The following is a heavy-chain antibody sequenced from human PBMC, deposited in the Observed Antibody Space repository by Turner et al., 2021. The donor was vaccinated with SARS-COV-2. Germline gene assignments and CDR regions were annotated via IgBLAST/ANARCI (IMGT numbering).Heavy chain of an antibody. V-gene: IGHV4-34*01. CDR1: GGSFSVYS. CDR3: ARIKDYDSLWGTYRYSDY. J-gene: IGHJ4*02. CDR2: FNHRGTT. D-gene: IGHD3-16*02. Sequence: QVQLQQWGAGRLKPPETMSSTCAVVGGSFSVYSWSWTRQPPGKGLEWIGEFNHRGTTNYSPSLKSRVTISVDTSKNQFSLRLSSVTAADTAVYFCARIKDYDSLWGTYRYSDYWGQGILVTVSS.